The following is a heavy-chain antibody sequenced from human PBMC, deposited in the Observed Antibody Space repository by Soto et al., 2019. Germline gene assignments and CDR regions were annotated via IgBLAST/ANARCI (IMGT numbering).Heavy chain of an antibody. V-gene: IGHV3-30*18. CDR2: ISYDGTNK. J-gene: IGHJ4*02. Sequence: GGSLRLSCAASGFTFRNFGMHWVRQAPGKGLEWVAVISYDGTNKYYADSVKGRFTISRDNSKNTLYLQINILRAEDKAVYYCAKAVPTFVVVPASDYWGQGTLVTVSS. CDR1: GFTFRNFG. D-gene: IGHD2-21*01. CDR3: AKAVPTFVVVPASDY.